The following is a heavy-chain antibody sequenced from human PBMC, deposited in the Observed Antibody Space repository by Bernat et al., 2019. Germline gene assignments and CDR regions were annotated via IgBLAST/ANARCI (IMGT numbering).Heavy chain of an antibody. CDR3: ATLGGMVAATDTGMDV. CDR1: GYTLTELS. J-gene: IGHJ6*04. Sequence: QVQLVQSGAEVKKPGASVKVSCKVSGYTLTELSMHWVRQAPGKGLEWMGGFDPEDGETIYAQKFQSRVTMTEDTSTDTAYMELSSLRSEDTAVYYCATLGGMVAATDTGMDVWGKGTTVTVSS. V-gene: IGHV1-24*01. D-gene: IGHD2-15*01. CDR2: FDPEDGET.